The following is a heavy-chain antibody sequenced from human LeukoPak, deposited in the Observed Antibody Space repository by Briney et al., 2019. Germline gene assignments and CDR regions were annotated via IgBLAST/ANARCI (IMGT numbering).Heavy chain of an antibody. Sequence: ASVKVSCKASGYTFTTYGFSWVRQAPGQGLEWMGWISSYNGGADYAQKLQGRVTMTTDTSTSTTYMELRSLRSDDTAVYYCAGQKKQTTAIDYWGQGTLVTVSS. CDR2: ISSYNGGA. D-gene: IGHD4-17*01. V-gene: IGHV1-18*01. J-gene: IGHJ4*02. CDR3: AGQKKQTTAIDY. CDR1: GYTFTTYG.